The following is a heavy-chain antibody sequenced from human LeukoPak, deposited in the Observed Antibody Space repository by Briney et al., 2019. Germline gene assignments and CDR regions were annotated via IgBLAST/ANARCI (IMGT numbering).Heavy chain of an antibody. J-gene: IGHJ4*02. CDR1: GFIFSDHE. CDR2: ISGDANTI. D-gene: IGHD6-13*01. CDR3: ARDPLSSSSFDL. V-gene: IGHV3-48*03. Sequence: GGSLRLSCVASGFIFSDHEMNWVRQTPGKGLEWIAYISGDANTIFYRDSVRGRVTISRDNSKNTLYLQMNSLRAEDTAVYYCARDPLSSSSFDLWGQGTLVTVSS.